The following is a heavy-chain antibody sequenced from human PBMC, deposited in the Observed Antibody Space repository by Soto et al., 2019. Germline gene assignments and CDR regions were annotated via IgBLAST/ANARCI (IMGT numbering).Heavy chain of an antibody. CDR2: INHSGST. CDR3: ARGRNYRYSSGWYFDY. D-gene: IGHD6-19*01. V-gene: IGHV4-34*01. J-gene: IGHJ4*02. Sequence: PSETLSLTCAVYGGSFSCYYWSWIRQPPGKGLEWIGEINHSGSTNYNPSLKSRVTISVDTSKNQFSLKLSSVTAADTAVYYCARGRNYRYSSGWYFDYWGQGTLVTVS. CDR1: GGSFSCYY.